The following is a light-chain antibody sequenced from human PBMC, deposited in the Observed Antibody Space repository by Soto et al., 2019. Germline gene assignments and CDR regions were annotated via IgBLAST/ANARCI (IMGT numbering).Light chain of an antibody. Sequence: EIVMTQSPATLSVSPGERATISCRASQSVSTNLAWYQQKPGQAPRLLIYGASTRATGIPARFSGSGSGTEFTLTISSLQSEDFAVYYCQQNRTFGQGTKVDIK. J-gene: IGKJ1*01. CDR1: QSVSTN. CDR2: GAS. V-gene: IGKV3-15*01. CDR3: QQNRT.